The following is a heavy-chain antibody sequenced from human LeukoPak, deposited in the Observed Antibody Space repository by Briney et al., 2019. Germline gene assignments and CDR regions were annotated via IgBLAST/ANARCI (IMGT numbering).Heavy chain of an antibody. CDR1: GYTFTGYY. CDR3: ARDLSGSSGSFDY. D-gene: IGHD1-26*01. V-gene: IGHV1-2*02. Sequence: ASVKVSCKASGYTFTGYYMHWVRQAPGQGLEWMGWINPNSGGTNYAQKFQGRVTMTRDMSTSTVYMELSSLRSEDTAVYYCARDLSGSSGSFDYWGQGTLVTVSS. CDR2: INPNSGGT. J-gene: IGHJ4*02.